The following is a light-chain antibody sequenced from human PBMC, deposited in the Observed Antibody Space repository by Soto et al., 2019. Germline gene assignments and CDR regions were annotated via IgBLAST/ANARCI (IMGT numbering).Light chain of an antibody. Sequence: QSAVTQPASVSGSPGQSITISCTGTSSDVGGYNYVSWYQQHPGKAPKLMIYDVSNRPSGVSNRFSGSKSGNTASLTISGLQAEDEADYYCSSYTSSSPLGYVFGTGTKVTVL. CDR3: SSYTSSSPLGYV. CDR1: SSDVGGYNY. CDR2: DVS. V-gene: IGLV2-14*01. J-gene: IGLJ1*01.